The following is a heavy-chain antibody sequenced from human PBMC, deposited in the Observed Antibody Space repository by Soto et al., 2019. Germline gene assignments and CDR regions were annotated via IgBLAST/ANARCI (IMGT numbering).Heavy chain of an antibody. J-gene: IGHJ4*02. Sequence: PGGSLRLSCAASGITFRSYSMSWVRQAPGKGLEWVASITSDSSDIYYEDSVKGRFTISRDNGENSLYLQMTSLGAEDTGVYYCATTYCSGGYRFPSEYWGQGVLVTVSS. CDR1: GITFRSYS. D-gene: IGHD2-15*01. CDR2: ITSDSSDI. V-gene: IGHV3-21*01. CDR3: ATTYCSGGYRFPSEY.